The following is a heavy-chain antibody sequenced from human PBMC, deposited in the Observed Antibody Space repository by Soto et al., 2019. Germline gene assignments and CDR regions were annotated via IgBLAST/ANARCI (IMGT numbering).Heavy chain of an antibody. D-gene: IGHD6-13*01. V-gene: IGHV1-69*13. CDR3: ARGPIIAAAGTTLDY. Sequence: ASVKVSCKASGGTFSSYAISWVRQAHGQGLEWMGGIIPIFGTANYAQKFQGRVTITADESTSTAYMELSSLRSEDTAVYYCARGPIIAAAGTTLDYWGQGTLVTVSS. CDR2: IIPIFGTA. J-gene: IGHJ4*02. CDR1: GGTFSSYA.